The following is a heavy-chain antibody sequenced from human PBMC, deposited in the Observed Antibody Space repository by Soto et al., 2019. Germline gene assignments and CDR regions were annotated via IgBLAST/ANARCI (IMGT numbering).Heavy chain of an antibody. CDR3: ARDPSYCSGGSCYPSYYYYGMDV. Sequence: QVQLVQSGAEVKKPGASVKVSCKASGYTFTSYGISWVRQAPGQGLEWMGWISAYNGNTNYAQKLQGRVTMTTDTSTSTAYMELRSLSSDDTAVDYGARDPSYCSGGSCYPSYYYYGMDVWGQGTTVTVSS. CDR2: ISAYNGNT. CDR1: GYTFTSYG. D-gene: IGHD2-15*01. J-gene: IGHJ6*02. V-gene: IGHV1-18*01.